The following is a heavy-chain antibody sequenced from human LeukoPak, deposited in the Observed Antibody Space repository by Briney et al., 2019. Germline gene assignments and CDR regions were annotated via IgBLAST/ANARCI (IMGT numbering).Heavy chain of an antibody. CDR2: ISGSGGST. J-gene: IGHJ4*02. Sequence: PRGSPRLSCAASGFTFSSYAMSWVRQAPGKGLEWVSGISGSGGSTYYADSVKGRFTISRDNSKKTLYLQMNSLTAEDTAVYYCAKDSCSGGSCYEDYWGQGTLVSVSP. D-gene: IGHD2-15*01. V-gene: IGHV3-23*01. CDR1: GFTFSSYA. CDR3: AKDSCSGGSCYEDY.